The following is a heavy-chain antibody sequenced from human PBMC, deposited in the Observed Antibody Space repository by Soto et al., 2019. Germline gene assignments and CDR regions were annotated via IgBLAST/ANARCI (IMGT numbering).Heavy chain of an antibody. CDR2: IYHSGST. J-gene: IGHJ4*02. CDR3: ARGRTSGWYYFDY. V-gene: IGHV4-30-2*01. D-gene: IGHD6-19*01. CDR1: GGSISSGGYS. Sequence: SETLSLTCAVSGGSISSGGYSWSWIRQPPGKGLEWIGYIYHSGSTNYNPSLKSRVTISVDTSKNQFSLKLSSLTAADTAVYYCARGRTSGWYYFDYWGQGTLVTVSS.